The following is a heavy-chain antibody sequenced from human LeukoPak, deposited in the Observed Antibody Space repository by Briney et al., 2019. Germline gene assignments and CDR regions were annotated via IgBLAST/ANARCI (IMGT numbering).Heavy chain of an antibody. J-gene: IGHJ6*02. V-gene: IGHV1-18*01. CDR1: GYTFTSYG. CDR3: ARCSSSWYKLPYYYYGMDV. D-gene: IGHD6-13*01. Sequence: ASVKVSCKASGYTFTSYGISWVRQAPGQGLEWMGWISAYSGNTNYAQKLQGRVTMTTDTSTSTAYMELRSLRSDDTAVYYCARCSSSWYKLPYYYYGMDVWGQGTTVTVSS. CDR2: ISAYSGNT.